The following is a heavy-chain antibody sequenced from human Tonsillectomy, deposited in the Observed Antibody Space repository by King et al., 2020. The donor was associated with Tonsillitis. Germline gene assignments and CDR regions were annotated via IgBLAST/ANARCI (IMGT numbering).Heavy chain of an antibody. D-gene: IGHD3-10*01. J-gene: IGHJ4*02. CDR2: FFYSGST. V-gene: IGHV4-59*08. CDR3: ARHVRVRGVPASFDY. Sequence: LQLQESGPGLVRPSETLSLTCSVSGDSIWNYYWSWIRQPPGKGLEWVGYFFYSGSTDSNPSLKSRVTMSMDMPKNQLSLNLNSVTAADTAVYYCARHVRVRGVPASFDYWGRGILVTVSS. CDR1: GDSIWNYY.